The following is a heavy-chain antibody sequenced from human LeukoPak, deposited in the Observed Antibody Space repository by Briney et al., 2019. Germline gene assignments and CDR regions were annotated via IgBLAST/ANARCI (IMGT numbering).Heavy chain of an antibody. J-gene: IGHJ4*02. Sequence: GGSLRLSCAASGFTVSSNYMSWVRQAPGEGLEWVSVIYSGGSTYYADSVKGRFTISRDNSKNTLYLQMNSLRAEDTAVYYCARETDCSGGSCYSNYFDYWGQGTLVTVSS. CDR2: IYSGGST. CDR1: GFTVSSNY. V-gene: IGHV3-53*01. CDR3: ARETDCSGGSCYSNYFDY. D-gene: IGHD2-15*01.